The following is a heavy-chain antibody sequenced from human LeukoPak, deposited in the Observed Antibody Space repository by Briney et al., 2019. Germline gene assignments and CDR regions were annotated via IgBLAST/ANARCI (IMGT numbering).Heavy chain of an antibody. CDR1: GFTFSSYG. Sequence: GGSLRLSCAASGFTFSSYGMHWVRQAPGKGLEWVAFIRYDGSNKYYADSVKGRFTISRDNSKNTLYLQMNSLRAEDTAVYYCAKAQHSSVWGYFDYWGQGTLVTVSS. CDR3: AKAQHSSVWGYFDY. J-gene: IGHJ4*02. D-gene: IGHD6-25*01. V-gene: IGHV3-30*02. CDR2: IRYDGSNK.